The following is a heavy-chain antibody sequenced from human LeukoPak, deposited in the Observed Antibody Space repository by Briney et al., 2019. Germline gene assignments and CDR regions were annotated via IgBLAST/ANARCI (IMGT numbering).Heavy chain of an antibody. CDR2: IYYSGST. J-gene: IGHJ6*02. D-gene: IGHD3-22*01. Sequence: SETLSLTCTVSGGSISTYFWSWIRQPPGKGLEWIGYIYYSGSTNYNPSLKSRVTISVDTSKNQFSLKLSSVTAADTAVYYCARGEMYYYDSSGFIRPYYYGMDVWGQGTTVTVSS. V-gene: IGHV4-59*08. CDR3: ARGEMYYYDSSGFIRPYYYGMDV. CDR1: GGSISTYF.